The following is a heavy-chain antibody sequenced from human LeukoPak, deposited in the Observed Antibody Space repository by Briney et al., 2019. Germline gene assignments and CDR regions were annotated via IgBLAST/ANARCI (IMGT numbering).Heavy chain of an antibody. J-gene: IGHJ4*02. CDR3: ARWRSTSGDQDFDY. CDR2: ISSSSTYI. Sequence: GGSLRLSCAASGFTFSSYSMNWVRQAPGKGPEWVSSISSSSTYIYYADSVKGRFTISRDNAKNSLYLQMNSLRAEDTAVYYCARWRSTSGDQDFDYWGQGTLVTVSS. D-gene: IGHD2-2*01. CDR1: GFTFSSYS. V-gene: IGHV3-21*01.